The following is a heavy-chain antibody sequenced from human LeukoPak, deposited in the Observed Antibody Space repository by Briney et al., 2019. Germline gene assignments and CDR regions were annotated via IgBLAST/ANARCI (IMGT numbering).Heavy chain of an antibody. V-gene: IGHV4-34*01. J-gene: IGHJ4*02. D-gene: IGHD6-6*01. CDR3: ARSSIAARLDY. CDR1: GGSFSGYY. Sequence: TASETLSLTCAVYGGSFSGYYWSWIRQPPGKGLEWIGEINHSGSTNYNPSLKSRVTISVDTSKNQFSLKLSSVTAADTAVYYCARSSIAARLDYWGRGTLVTVSS. CDR2: INHSGST.